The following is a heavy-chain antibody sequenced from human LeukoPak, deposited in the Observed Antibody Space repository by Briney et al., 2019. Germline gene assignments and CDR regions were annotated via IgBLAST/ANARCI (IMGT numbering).Heavy chain of an antibody. J-gene: IGHJ6*02. V-gene: IGHV3-11*01. CDR1: GFTFSDYY. D-gene: IGHD3-10*01. CDR2: ISTSGSAV. CDR3: ARRAPFYYNSWSPTHDYGMDV. Sequence: GGSLRLSCAASGFTFSDYYMAWIRQAPGKGLEWISYISTSGSAVYYADSVKGRFTMSRYNAKNSLYLQMNSLRAEDTAVYYCARRAPFYYNSWSPTHDYGMDVWGQGTTVTVSS.